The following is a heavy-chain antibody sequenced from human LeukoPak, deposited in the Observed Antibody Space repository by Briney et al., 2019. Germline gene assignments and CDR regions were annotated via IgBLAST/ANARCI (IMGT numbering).Heavy chain of an antibody. J-gene: IGHJ4*02. D-gene: IGHD2-8*01. CDR2: IRDDGSNK. CDR3: ANAMLSRSFFLDY. CDR1: GFTFSSYG. V-gene: IGHV3-30*02. Sequence: GGSLRLSCAASGFTFSSYGMHWGRQAPGKGLGWVAFIRDDGSNKYYADSVKGRFTLSRDNSKNTLYLQMNSLRAEDTAVYYCANAMLSRSFFLDYWGQGTLVTVSS.